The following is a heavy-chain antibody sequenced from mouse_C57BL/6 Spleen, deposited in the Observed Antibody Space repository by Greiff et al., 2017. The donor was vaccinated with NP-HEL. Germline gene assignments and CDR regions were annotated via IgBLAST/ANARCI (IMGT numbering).Heavy chain of an antibody. CDR2: INPNNGGT. CDR3: ARGITTVVAHWYFDV. V-gene: IGHV1-26*01. CDR1: GYTFTDYY. D-gene: IGHD1-1*01. Sequence: VQLKQSGPELVKPGASVKISCKASGYTFTDYYMNWVKQSHGKSLEWIGDINPNNGGTSYNQKFKGKATLTVDKSSSTAYMELRSLTSEDSAVYYCARGITTVVAHWYFDVWGTGTTVTVSS. J-gene: IGHJ1*03.